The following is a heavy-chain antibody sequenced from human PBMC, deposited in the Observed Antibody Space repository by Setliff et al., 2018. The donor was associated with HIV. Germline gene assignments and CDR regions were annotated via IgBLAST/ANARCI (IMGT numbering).Heavy chain of an antibody. CDR3: ARDRRRYDILILHYMDV. CDR2: INEDGNKK. CDR1: RFSFSTFW. D-gene: IGHD3-9*01. Sequence: LSLSCATSRFSFSTFWMTWVRQAPGKGLEWIANINEDGNKKYHAASVWGRFTISRDNAKNSLYLQMSSLRAEDTAMYYCARDRRRYDILILHYMDVWGKGTMVTVSS. V-gene: IGHV3-7*01. J-gene: IGHJ6*03.